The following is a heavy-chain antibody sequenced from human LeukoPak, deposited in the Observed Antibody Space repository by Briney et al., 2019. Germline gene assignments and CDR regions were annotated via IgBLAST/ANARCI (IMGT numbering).Heavy chain of an antibody. CDR2: INPSGGSA. V-gene: IGHV1-46*01. D-gene: IGHD2-2*01. CDR1: GYSFTSYY. CDR3: AREWGYCSSTSCSSFDY. Sequence: ASVKVSCKASGYSFTSYYMHWVRQAPGQGLEWMGIINPSGGSASYAQKFQGRVTMTRDTSTSTVYTELSSLRSEDTAVYYCAREWGYCSSTSCSSFDYWGQGTLVTVSS. J-gene: IGHJ4*02.